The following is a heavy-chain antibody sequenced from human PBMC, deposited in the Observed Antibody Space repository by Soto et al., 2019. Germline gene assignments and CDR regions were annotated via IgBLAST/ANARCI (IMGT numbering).Heavy chain of an antibody. CDR2: MNPNSGNT. CDR1: GYTFTSYD. D-gene: IGHD2-2*01. Sequence: QVQLVQSGAEVKKPGASVKVSCKASGYTFTSYDINWVRQATGQGLEWMGWMNPNSGNTGYAQKFQGRVTMTRNTSISTAYMELSSLRSEYTAVYYCARGYLVVPAVRLDYWGQGTLVTVSS. V-gene: IGHV1-8*01. CDR3: ARGYLVVPAVRLDY. J-gene: IGHJ4*02.